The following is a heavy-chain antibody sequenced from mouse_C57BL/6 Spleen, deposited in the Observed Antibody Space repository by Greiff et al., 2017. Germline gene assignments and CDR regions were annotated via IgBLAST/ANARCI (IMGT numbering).Heavy chain of an antibody. J-gene: IGHJ3*01. CDR2: MNPNYGTT. Sequence: VHVKQSGPELVKPGASVMISCKASGYSFTDYNMNWVKQSNGKSLEWIGVMNPNYGTTSYNQKFKGKATLTVDQSSSTAYMQLNSLTSEDSAVYYCAREGIYYGNPWFAYWGQGTLVTVSA. CDR3: AREGIYYGNPWFAY. CDR1: GYSFTDYN. D-gene: IGHD2-1*01. V-gene: IGHV1-39*01.